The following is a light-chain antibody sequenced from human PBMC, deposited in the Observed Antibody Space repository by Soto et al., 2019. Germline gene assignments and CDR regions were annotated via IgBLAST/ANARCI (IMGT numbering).Light chain of an antibody. CDR3: QQYNSFPFT. J-gene: IGKJ4*01. Sequence: DIQMTQSPSSLSASVGDRATITCRASQAISNYLAWFQQKQAQAPKSLIYAASSLQSGVPSKFSGGGSGTDFTLTISSLQPEDFATYYCQQYNSFPFTFGGGTKVEIK. CDR1: QAISNY. V-gene: IGKV1-16*02. CDR2: AAS.